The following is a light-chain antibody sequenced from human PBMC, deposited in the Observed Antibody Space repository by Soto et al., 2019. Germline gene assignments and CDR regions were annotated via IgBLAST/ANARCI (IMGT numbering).Light chain of an antibody. J-gene: IGKJ1*01. CDR2: AAS. Sequence: DIQMTQSPSSLSASVGDRVTITCRASQGISTYLNWYLQKPGKAPKLRIYAASSLQSGVPSRFRGSGSDADFTLTISSRQPEDFATYSCLESCSTTSTLGQGTKVK. CDR1: QGISTY. CDR3: LESCSTTST. V-gene: IGKV1-39*01.